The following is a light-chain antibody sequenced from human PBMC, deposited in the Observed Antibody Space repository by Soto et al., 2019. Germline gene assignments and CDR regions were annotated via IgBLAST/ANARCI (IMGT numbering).Light chain of an antibody. V-gene: IGLV2-14*01. CDR1: SSDVGGYSY. J-gene: IGLJ7*01. Sequence: QSVLTQPASVSGSPGQSITISCTGTSSDVGGYSYVSWYQQHPGKAPKLMIYEVTNRPAGVSNRFSGSKSGNTASLTISGLQAEDEADYYCTSYTSAGTLVFGGGTKLTVL. CDR3: TSYTSAGTLV. CDR2: EVT.